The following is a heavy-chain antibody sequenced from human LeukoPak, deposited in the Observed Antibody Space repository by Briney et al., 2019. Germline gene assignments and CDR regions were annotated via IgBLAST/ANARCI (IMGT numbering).Heavy chain of an antibody. CDR3: ARDLAVAGTPHFDY. CDR2: TYYRSKWYN. D-gene: IGHD6-19*01. J-gene: IGHJ4*02. Sequence: SQTLSLTCAISGGSVSSNSAAWNWIRQSPSRGLEWLGRTYYRSKWYNDYAVPVKSRITISPDTSKNQFSLQLSSVTPEDTAVYFCARDLAVAGTPHFDYWGQGTLVTVSS. V-gene: IGHV6-1*01. CDR1: GGSVSSNSAA.